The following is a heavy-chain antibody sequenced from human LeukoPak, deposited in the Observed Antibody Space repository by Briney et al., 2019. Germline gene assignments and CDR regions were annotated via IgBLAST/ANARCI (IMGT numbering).Heavy chain of an antibody. J-gene: IGHJ5*02. V-gene: IGHV4-30-2*01. D-gene: IGHD2-15*01. CDR3: ARAVVVAASKVRNNWFDP. CDR1: GGSISSGGYS. Sequence: SQTLSLTCAVSGGSISSGGYSWSWIRQPPGKGLEWIAYIYHSGSTYYNPSLKSRVTISVDRSKNQFSLKLSSVTAADTAVYYCARAVVVAASKVRNNWFDPWGQGTLVTVSS. CDR2: IYHSGST.